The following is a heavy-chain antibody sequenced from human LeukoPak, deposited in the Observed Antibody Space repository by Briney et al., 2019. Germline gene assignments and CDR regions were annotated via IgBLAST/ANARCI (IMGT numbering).Heavy chain of an antibody. CDR1: GFSFGDDA. V-gene: IGHV3-49*04. CDR2: IRSRAYGGTT. J-gene: IGHJ6*02. D-gene: IGHD1-1*01. Sequence: SGGSLRLSCTASGFSFGDDAASWVRQAPGKGLEWVGFIRSRAYGGTTEYAESVKGRFTISRDDSKSIAYLQMVSLKTQDTAVYYCARDPVDKSTRPHRYYGMDVWGQGTTVTVSS. CDR3: ARDPVDKSTRPHRYYGMDV.